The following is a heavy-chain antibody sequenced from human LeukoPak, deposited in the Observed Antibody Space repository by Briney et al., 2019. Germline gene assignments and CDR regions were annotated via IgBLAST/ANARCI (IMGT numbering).Heavy chain of an antibody. V-gene: IGHV3-21*01. J-gene: IGHJ4*02. CDR1: GFTFSSYS. D-gene: IGHD3-22*01. Sequence: GGSLRLSCAASGFTFSSYSMNWVRQAPGKGLEWVSSISSSSSYIYYAASVKRRFTISRDNAKNSLYLQMTSLRAEDTAVYYCARDLGYYDSSGYGYWGQGTLVTVSS. CDR3: ARDLGYYDSSGYGY. CDR2: ISSSSSYI.